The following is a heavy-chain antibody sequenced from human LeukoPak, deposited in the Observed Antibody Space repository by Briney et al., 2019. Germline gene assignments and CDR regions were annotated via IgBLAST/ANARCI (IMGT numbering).Heavy chain of an antibody. Sequence: SETLSLTCTVSGGSISSSGYYWGWIRQPPGKGLEWIGSIYYSGSTYYNPSLKSRVTISVDTSKNQFSLKLSSVTAADTAVYYCASANDYGDLEWFDPWGQGTLVTVSS. CDR3: ASANDYGDLEWFDP. V-gene: IGHV4-39*07. CDR1: GGSISSSGYY. CDR2: IYYSGST. D-gene: IGHD4-17*01. J-gene: IGHJ5*02.